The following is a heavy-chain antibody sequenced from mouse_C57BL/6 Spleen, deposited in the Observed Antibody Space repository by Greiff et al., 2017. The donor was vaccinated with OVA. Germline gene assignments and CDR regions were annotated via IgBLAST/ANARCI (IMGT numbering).Heavy chain of an antibody. D-gene: IGHD3-2*02. CDR2: ISYDGSN. CDR1: GYSITSGYY. CDR3: AIDRSGYVWFAY. V-gene: IGHV3-6*01. J-gene: IGHJ3*01. Sequence: VQLQQSGPGLVKPSQSLSLTCSVTGYSITSGYYWNWIRQFPGNKLEWMGYISYDGSNNYNPSLKNRISITRDTSEKQFFLKLKSVTTEDTATYYCAIDRSGYVWFAYWGQGTLVTVSA.